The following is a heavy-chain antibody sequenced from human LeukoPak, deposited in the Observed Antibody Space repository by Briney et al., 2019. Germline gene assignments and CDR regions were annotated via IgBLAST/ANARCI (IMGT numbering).Heavy chain of an antibody. CDR2: MYYSGRT. V-gene: IGHV4-61*01. D-gene: IGHD3-16*01. J-gene: IGHJ4*02. CDR3: ARVMITTTFYFDY. CDR1: GASVSSGSYH. Sequence: SETLSLTCTVSGASVSSGSYHWSWIRQAPGKGLEWIGYMYYSGRTNYNPTLKSRVTISVDTSKNQFSLNLSSVTAADTAVYYCARVMITTTFYFDYWGQGTLVTVSS.